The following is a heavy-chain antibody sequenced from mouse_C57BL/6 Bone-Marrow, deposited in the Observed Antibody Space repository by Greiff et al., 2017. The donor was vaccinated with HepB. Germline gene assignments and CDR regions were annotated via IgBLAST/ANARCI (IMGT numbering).Heavy chain of an antibody. V-gene: IGHV5-12*01. J-gene: IGHJ4*01. Sequence: EVNVVESGGGLVQPGGSLKLSCAASGFTFSDYYMYWVRQTPEKRLEWVAYISNGGGSTYYPDTVKGRFTISRDNAKNTLYLQMSRLKSEDTAMYYCARQNYGSRFYYAMDYWGQGTSVTVSS. CDR2: ISNGGGST. CDR3: ARQNYGSRFYYAMDY. D-gene: IGHD1-1*01. CDR1: GFTFSDYY.